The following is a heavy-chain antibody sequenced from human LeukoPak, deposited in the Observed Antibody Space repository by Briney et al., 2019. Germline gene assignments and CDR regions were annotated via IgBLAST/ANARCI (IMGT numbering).Heavy chain of an antibody. V-gene: IGHV3-7*01. CDR2: IRQDESEK. J-gene: IGHJ4*02. CDR1: GFSFSSYW. CDR3: ARDIPATEVDY. Sequence: GGSLRLSCAASGFSFSSYWMGWVRQAPGKGLEWVASIRQDESEKYYVDSVKGRFTISRVNAKNSLYLQMNSLRAEDTAVYYCARDIPATEVDYWGQGVLVTVSS. D-gene: IGHD2-2*01.